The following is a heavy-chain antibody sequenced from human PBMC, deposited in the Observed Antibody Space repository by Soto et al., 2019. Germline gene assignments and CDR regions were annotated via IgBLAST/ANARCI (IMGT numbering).Heavy chain of an antibody. CDR1: GFTFRNYD. CDR2: ISAAGDP. J-gene: IGHJ6*02. CDR3: ARTDRDFYGLDV. V-gene: IGHV3-13*05. Sequence: EVQLVESGGGLVQPGGSLRLSCEASGFTFRNYDMHWVRQGTGKGLEWVSGISAAGDPDYADSVEGRFTISSENAQNSFFLQMNSIRVGDTAVYYCARTDRDFYGLDVWGQGTTVIVSS.